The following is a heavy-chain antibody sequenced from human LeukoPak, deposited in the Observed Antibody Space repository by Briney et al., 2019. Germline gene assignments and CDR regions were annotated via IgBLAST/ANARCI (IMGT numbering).Heavy chain of an antibody. J-gene: IGHJ6*03. V-gene: IGHV3-30*04. Sequence: PGGSLRLSCAASGFTFSSYVMHWVRQAPGKGLEWVAIISYDGSNEYYADSVKGRFTISRDNSKNTLYLQMNSLRAADTAVYYCARGPSITMVRGGQWYYYMDVWGKGTTVTISS. CDR3: ARGPSITMVRGGQWYYYMDV. CDR2: ISYDGSNE. D-gene: IGHD3-10*01. CDR1: GFTFSSYV.